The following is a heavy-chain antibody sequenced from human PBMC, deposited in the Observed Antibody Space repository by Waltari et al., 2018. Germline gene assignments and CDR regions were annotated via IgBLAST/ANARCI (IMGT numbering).Heavy chain of an antibody. CDR3: LRVPTYHTDV. Sequence: EVQLVESGGGLVKPGESLRLSCATSGFTFTNAWMMWVRQAPGKGLEWVGLIKMETTDNAAPVKGRFTISRDDSKNTLYLQMNSLKIEDTAVYYCLRVPTYHTDVWGQGTTVTVSS. V-gene: IGHV3-15*01. J-gene: IGHJ6*02. CDR1: GFTFTNAW. D-gene: IGHD1-1*01. CDR2: IKMETT.